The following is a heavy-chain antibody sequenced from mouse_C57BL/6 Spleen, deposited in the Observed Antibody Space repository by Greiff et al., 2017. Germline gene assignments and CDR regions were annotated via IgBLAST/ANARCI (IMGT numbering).Heavy chain of an antibody. CDR3: ARDGSRLYYAMDY. CDR2: ISSGSSTI. V-gene: IGHV5-17*01. D-gene: IGHD1-1*01. J-gene: IGHJ4*01. Sequence: EVHLVESGGGLVKPGGSLKLSCAASGFTFSDYGMHWVRQAPEKGLEWVAYISSGSSTIYYADTVKGRFTISSDNAKNTLFLQMTSLRSEDTAMYYCARDGSRLYYAMDYWGQGTSVTVSS. CDR1: GFTFSDYG.